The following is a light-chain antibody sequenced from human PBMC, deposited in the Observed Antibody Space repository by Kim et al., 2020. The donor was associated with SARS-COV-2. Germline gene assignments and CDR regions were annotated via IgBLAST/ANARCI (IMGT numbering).Light chain of an antibody. Sequence: ASPGDKVTITCRLTQNIARYLAWFQQRPGKAPQLLIYAAYTLHTGAPSRFSGSGSGTDFTLTINPLQSEDSATYFCQQYFDFPYTFGLGTKLEI. CDR2: AAY. V-gene: IGKV1D-8*01. CDR3: QQYFDFPYT. J-gene: IGKJ2*01. CDR1: QNIARY.